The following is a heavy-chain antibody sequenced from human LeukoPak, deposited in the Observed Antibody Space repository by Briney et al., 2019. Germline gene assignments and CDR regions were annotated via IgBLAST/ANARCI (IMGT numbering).Heavy chain of an antibody. J-gene: IGHJ6*03. CDR1: GGTFSSYA. CDR3: ARDSAPHCSSTSCYTGHYYYMDV. Sequence: ASVKVSCKASGGTFSSYAISWVRQAPGRGLEWMGGIIPIFGTANYAQKFQGRVTITTDESTSTAYMELSSLRSEDTAVYYCARDSAPHCSSTSCYTGHYYYMDVWGKGATVTVSS. V-gene: IGHV1-69*05. D-gene: IGHD2-2*02. CDR2: IIPIFGTA.